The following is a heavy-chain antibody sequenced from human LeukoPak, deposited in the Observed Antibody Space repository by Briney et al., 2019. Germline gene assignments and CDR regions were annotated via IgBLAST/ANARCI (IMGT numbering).Heavy chain of an antibody. CDR3: AKTGSSSFKNWFDP. D-gene: IGHD6-13*01. V-gene: IGHV3-23*01. Sequence: GGSLRLSCAASEFTFSSYAMSWVRQAPGKGLEWVSAISGSGGSTYYADSVKGRFTISRDNSKNTLYLQMNSLRAEDTSVYYCAKTGSSSFKNWFDPWGQGTLVTVSS. CDR1: EFTFSSYA. J-gene: IGHJ5*02. CDR2: ISGSGGST.